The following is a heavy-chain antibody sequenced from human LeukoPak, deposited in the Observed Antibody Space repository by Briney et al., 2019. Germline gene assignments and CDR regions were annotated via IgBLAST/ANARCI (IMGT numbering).Heavy chain of an antibody. CDR3: ARGSHYGSGSYDY. Sequence: ASVNVSFKASVYTFTSYDINWVRQATGQGLEWMGWMNPNSGNTGYAQKFQGRVTMTRNTSISTAYMELSSLRSEDTAVYYCARGSHYGSGSYDYWGQGTLVTVSS. J-gene: IGHJ4*02. CDR1: VYTFTSYD. D-gene: IGHD3-10*01. CDR2: MNPNSGNT. V-gene: IGHV1-8*01.